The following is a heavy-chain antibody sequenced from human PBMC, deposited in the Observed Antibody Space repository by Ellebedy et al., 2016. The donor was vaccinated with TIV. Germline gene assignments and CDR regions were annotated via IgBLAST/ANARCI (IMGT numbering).Heavy chain of an antibody. CDR2: INTNTGDP. D-gene: IGHD2-2*01. Sequence: AASVKVSCKASGYSFTRHAMSWARQAPGQGLEWMGWINTNTGDPMYAQAFTGRFVFSLDTSVSTAYLQINNLKAEDTAVYFCAREGLYCSSTNCNFDQWGQGTPVTVSS. CDR1: GYSFTRHA. J-gene: IGHJ4*02. V-gene: IGHV7-4-1*02. CDR3: AREGLYCSSTNCNFDQ.